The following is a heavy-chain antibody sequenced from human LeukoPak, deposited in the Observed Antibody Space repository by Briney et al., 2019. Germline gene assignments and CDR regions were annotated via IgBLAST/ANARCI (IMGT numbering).Heavy chain of an antibody. Sequence: PSETLSLTCTVSGGSISSYYWSWIRQPPGKGLEWIGYIYYSGSTNYNPSLKSRVTISVDTSKNQFSLKLSSVTAADTAVYYCARVTHYHGSGSQNWFDPWGQGTLVTVSS. CDR1: GGSISSYY. D-gene: IGHD3-10*01. V-gene: IGHV4-59*01. J-gene: IGHJ5*02. CDR2: IYYSGST. CDR3: ARVTHYHGSGSQNWFDP.